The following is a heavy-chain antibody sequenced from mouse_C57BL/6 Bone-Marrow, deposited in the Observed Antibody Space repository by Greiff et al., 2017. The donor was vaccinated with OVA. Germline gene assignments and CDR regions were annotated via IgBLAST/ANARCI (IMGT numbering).Heavy chain of an antibody. J-gene: IGHJ2*01. D-gene: IGHD2-4*01. Sequence: QVQLQQPGAELVKPGASVKMSCKASGYTFTSYWITWVKQRPGQGLEWIGDIYPGSGSSTYNEKFKSKATLTVDTSSSTAYMQLSSLTSEDSAVYYCARWGMITTGYFDYWGQGTTLTVSS. CDR3: ARWGMITTGYFDY. V-gene: IGHV1-55*01. CDR1: GYTFTSYW. CDR2: IYPGSGSS.